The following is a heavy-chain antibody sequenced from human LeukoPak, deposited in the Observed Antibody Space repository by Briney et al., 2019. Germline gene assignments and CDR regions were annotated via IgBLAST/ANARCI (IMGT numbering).Heavy chain of an antibody. D-gene: IGHD3-22*01. V-gene: IGHV4-39*07. CDR2: IYYSGST. CDR3: ARDDEPYYYDSSGYYTGWFDP. J-gene: IGHJ5*02. Sequence: SETLSLTCTVSGGSISSSSYYWGWIRQPPGKGLEWIGSIYYSGSTYYNPSLKSRVTMSVDTSKNQFSLKLSSVTAADTAVYYCARDDEPYYYDSSGYYTGWFDPWGQGTLVTVSS. CDR1: GGSISSSSYY.